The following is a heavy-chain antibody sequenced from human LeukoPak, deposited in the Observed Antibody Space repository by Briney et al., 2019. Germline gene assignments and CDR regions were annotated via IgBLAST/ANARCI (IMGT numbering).Heavy chain of an antibody. J-gene: IGHJ4*02. D-gene: IGHD4-23*01. CDR3: ARHDLRSYGGYYFDY. Sequence: SETLSLTCAVSGYSISSGYYWGWIRQPPGKGLEWIGSIYHSGSTYYNPSLKSRVTISVDTSKNQFSLKLSSVTAADTAVYYCARHDLRSYGGYYFDYWGPGTLVTVSS. V-gene: IGHV4-38-2*01. CDR1: GYSISSGYY. CDR2: IYHSGST.